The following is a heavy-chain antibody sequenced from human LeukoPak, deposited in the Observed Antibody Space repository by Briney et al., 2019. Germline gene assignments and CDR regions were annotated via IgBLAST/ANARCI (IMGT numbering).Heavy chain of an antibody. CDR1: GYTFTGYY. CDR2: INPNSGGT. Sequence: ASVKVSCKASGYTFTGYYMHRVRQAPGQGLEWMGWINPNSGGTNYAQKFQGRVTMTRDTSISTAYMELSSLRSEDTAVYYCARGLATYYDFWSGFYSGYYYYYMDVWGKGTTVTVSS. D-gene: IGHD3-3*01. J-gene: IGHJ6*03. V-gene: IGHV1-2*02. CDR3: ARGLATYYDFWSGFYSGYYYYYMDV.